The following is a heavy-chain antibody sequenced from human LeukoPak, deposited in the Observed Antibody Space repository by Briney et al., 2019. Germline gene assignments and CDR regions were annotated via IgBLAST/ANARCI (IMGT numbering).Heavy chain of an antibody. V-gene: IGHV4-39*01. D-gene: IGHD3-3*01. CDR1: GGSISSSSYS. CDR2: MAYSGSS. CDR3: ARRDFWSGNYGENYFDY. J-gene: IGHJ4*02. Sequence: SETLSLTCTVSGGSISSSSYSWGWIRQPPGKGLEWIGSMAYSGSSYYNPSLKSRVTITVDTSKNQFSLKLTSVTAADTAMYYCARRDFWSGNYGENYFDYWGQGILVTVSS.